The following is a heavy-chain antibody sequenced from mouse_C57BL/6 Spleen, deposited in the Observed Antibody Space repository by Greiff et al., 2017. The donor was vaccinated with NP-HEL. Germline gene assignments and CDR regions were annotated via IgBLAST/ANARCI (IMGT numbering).Heavy chain of an antibody. CDR3: ARAGEGGYFDY. V-gene: IGHV5-4*03. CDR2: ISDGGSYT. CDR1: GFTFSSYA. J-gene: IGHJ2*01. Sequence: EVKLVESGGGLVKPGGSLKLSCAASGFTFSSYAMSWVRQTPEKRLEWVATISDGGSYTYYPDNVKGRFTISRDNAKNNLYLQMSHLKSEDTAMYYCARAGEGGYFDYWGQGTTLTVSS.